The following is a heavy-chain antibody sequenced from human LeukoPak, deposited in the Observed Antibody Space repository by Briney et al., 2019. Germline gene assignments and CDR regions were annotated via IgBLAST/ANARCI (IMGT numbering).Heavy chain of an antibody. J-gene: IGHJ6*02. Sequence: PSETLSLNCTVAGGSISGSYWSSIGQQPGKGLRSIGYIYYSGSTNYNPSLKSRVTISVDTSKNQFSLKLSSVTAADTAVYYCARVRGGSIAAAGTHYYGMDVWGQGTTVPVSS. CDR2: IYYSGST. CDR3: ARVRGGSIAAAGTHYYGMDV. CDR1: GGSISGSY. D-gene: IGHD6-13*01. V-gene: IGHV4-59*08.